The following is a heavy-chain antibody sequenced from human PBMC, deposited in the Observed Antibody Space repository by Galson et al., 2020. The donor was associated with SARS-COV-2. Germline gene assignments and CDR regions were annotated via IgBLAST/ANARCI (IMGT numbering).Heavy chain of an antibody. CDR1: GFTFSSYA. Sequence: QLGESLKISCAASGFTFSSYAMHWVRQAPGKGLEWVAVLSYDGSNKYYADSVKGRFTISRDNSKNTLYLQMHSLRAEDTAVYYCARPSSGSYFSYVDYWGQGTLVTVSS. V-gene: IGHV3-30*04. CDR2: LSYDGSNK. J-gene: IGHJ4*02. CDR3: ARPSSGSYFSYVDY. D-gene: IGHD1-26*01.